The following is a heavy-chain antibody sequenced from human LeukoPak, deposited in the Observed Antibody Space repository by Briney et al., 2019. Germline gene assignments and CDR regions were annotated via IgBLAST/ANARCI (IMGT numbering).Heavy chain of an antibody. CDR1: GYTLTELS. V-gene: IGHV1-24*01. Sequence: ASVKVSCKVSGYTLTELSMHWVRQAPGKGLEWMGGFDPEDGETIYAQKFQGRVTMTEDTSTDTAYMELSSLRSEDTAVCYCATGPEVPADYYMDVWGKGTTVTVSS. J-gene: IGHJ6*03. CDR3: ATGPEVPADYYMDV. CDR2: FDPEDGET. D-gene: IGHD2-2*01.